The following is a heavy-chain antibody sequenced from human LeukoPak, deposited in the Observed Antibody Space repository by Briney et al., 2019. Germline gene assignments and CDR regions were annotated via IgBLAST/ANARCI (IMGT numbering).Heavy chain of an antibody. CDR3: VRHISTNTGYFDS. J-gene: IGHJ4*02. V-gene: IGHV4-39*01. CDR1: GGSINSHSYY. D-gene: IGHD5-24*01. Sequence: SETLSLTCTVSGGSINSHSYYWGWIRQPPGKGLEWIGSVYYDGTSYSNPSLNSRVAVFVDTSRDQFSLDLSFVTAADTALYYCVRHISTNTGYFDSCGQGTLVSVSS. CDR2: VYYDGTS.